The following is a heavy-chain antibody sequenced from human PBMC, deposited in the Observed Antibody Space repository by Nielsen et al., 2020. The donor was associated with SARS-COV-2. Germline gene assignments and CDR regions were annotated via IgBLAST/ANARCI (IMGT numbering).Heavy chain of an antibody. J-gene: IGHJ3*02. CDR1: GFTFSSYA. CDR2: ISGSGGST. Sequence: GSLKISCAASGFTFSSYAMRWVRQAPGKGLEWVSAISGSGGSTYYADSVKGRFTISRDNSKNTLFLQMNSLRAEDTAVYYCAKQYSDNYYDAFDIWGQGTMVTVSS. CDR3: AKQYSDNYYDAFDI. V-gene: IGHV3-23*01. D-gene: IGHD5-12*01.